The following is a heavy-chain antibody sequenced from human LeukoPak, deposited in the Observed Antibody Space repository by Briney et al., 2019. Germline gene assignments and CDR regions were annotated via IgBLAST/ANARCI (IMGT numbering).Heavy chain of an antibody. CDR2: IIPIFGTA. D-gene: IGHD2-2*01. Sequence: SVKVSCKASGGTFSSYAISWVRQAPGQGLEWMGGIIPIFGTANYAQKFQGRVTITADESTSTAYMELSSLRSEDTAVYYCARRGYCSSTSCLDAFDIWGQGTMVTVSS. V-gene: IGHV1-69*13. CDR1: GGTFSSYA. J-gene: IGHJ3*02. CDR3: ARRGYCSSTSCLDAFDI.